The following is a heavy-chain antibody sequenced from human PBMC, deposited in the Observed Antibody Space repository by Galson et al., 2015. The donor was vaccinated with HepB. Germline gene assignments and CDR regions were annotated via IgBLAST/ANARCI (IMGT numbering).Heavy chain of an antibody. J-gene: IGHJ6*03. V-gene: IGHV1-2*06. CDR2: INPNSGGT. CDR1: GYTFTGYY. CDR3: ARGGGSYYEYYYYMDV. Sequence: SVKVSCKASGYTFTGYYMYWVRQAPGQGLEWMGRINPNSGGTNYAQKFQGRVTMTRDTSISTAYMELSRLRSDDTAVYYCARGGGSYYEYYYYMDVCGKGTTVTVSS. D-gene: IGHD1-26*01.